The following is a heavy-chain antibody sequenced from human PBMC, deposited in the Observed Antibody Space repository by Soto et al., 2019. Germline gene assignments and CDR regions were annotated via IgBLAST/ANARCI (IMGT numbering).Heavy chain of an antibody. J-gene: IGHJ4*02. CDR2: ITYDGSNK. Sequence: GGSLRLSCAASGFTFNNYAMGWVRQAPGKGLEWVAVITYDGSNKYYADSVKGRFTISRDNSKNTLYLQMNSLRAEDTAVYYCARDDSYIDYWGQGTLVTVSS. CDR1: GFTFNNYA. CDR3: ARDDSYIDY. V-gene: IGHV3-33*08. D-gene: IGHD5-18*01.